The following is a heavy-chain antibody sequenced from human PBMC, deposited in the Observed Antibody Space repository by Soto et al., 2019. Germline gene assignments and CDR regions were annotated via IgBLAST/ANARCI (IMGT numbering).Heavy chain of an antibody. CDR1: GFTFSHYS. CDR3: ARGPISNDHYFDY. J-gene: IGHJ4*02. D-gene: IGHD2-21*01. Sequence: GGSLILSCAASGFTFSHYSMNWVRQAPGRELEWISYISSGGDTIYYADSVRGRFTISRDNVKNSLYLQLHSLGAEETALYYCARGPISNDHYFDYWGQGALVTVSS. V-gene: IGHV3-48*01. CDR2: ISSGGDTI.